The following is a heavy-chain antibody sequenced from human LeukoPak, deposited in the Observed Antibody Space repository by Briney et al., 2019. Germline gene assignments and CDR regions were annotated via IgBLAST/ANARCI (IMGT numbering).Heavy chain of an antibody. Sequence: SETLSLTCTVSGGSISSYYWSWIRHPAGKRLEWIGRIYTSGSTNYNPSLKSRVTISVDASKNQFSLKLSSVPAADPAVYYCARNSNYYDSSGYPLWYYFDYWGQGTLVTVSS. D-gene: IGHD3-22*01. V-gene: IGHV4-4*07. J-gene: IGHJ4*02. CDR3: ARNSNYYDSSGYPLWYYFDY. CDR1: GGSISSYY. CDR2: IYTSGST.